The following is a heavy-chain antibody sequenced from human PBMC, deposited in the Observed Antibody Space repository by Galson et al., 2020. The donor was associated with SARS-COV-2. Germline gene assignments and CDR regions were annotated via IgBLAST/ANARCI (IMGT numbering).Heavy chain of an antibody. V-gene: IGHV3-21*01. Sequence: GESLKISCAASGFTFSSYTMNWVRQAPGKGLEWVSSISATSRYIYYTDSVRGRFTISRDNAENSLYLQMDSRRAEDTAMYFCARDAQTATWYAGGEDLNCFDPWGRGSLVTV. CDR3: ARDAQTATWYAGGEDLNCFDP. D-gene: IGHD6-13*01. J-gene: IGHJ5*02. CDR1: GFTFSSYT. CDR2: ISATSRYI.